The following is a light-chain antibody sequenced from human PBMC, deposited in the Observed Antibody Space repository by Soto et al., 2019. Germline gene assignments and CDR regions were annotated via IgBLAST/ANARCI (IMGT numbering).Light chain of an antibody. CDR3: QKYNGVPLF. Sequence: DIQMTQSPSSLSASVGDRVTITCRASQGISKYLAWYQQKPGKVPKLLIYAASTLQSGVPSRFSGSGSGTDFTLTISSLQPEDVATYYCQKYNGVPLFFGGGTKVEIK. V-gene: IGKV1-27*01. J-gene: IGKJ4*01. CDR2: AAS. CDR1: QGISKY.